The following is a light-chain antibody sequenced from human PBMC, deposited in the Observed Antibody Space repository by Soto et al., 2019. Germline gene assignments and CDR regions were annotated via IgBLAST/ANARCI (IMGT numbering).Light chain of an antibody. V-gene: IGKV4-1*01. CDR2: WSS. Sequence: VVAQFPDSLTVSLGERAAIDCKSSHSLLYNSSHYLAWYQQKPGQPPKLLIYWSSTRESVVPARFSGSGSGINFTLSISGLQAEDAAVYYCQQYYTTPYTFGQGTKLAI. CDR1: HSLLYNSSHY. CDR3: QQYYTTPYT. J-gene: IGKJ2*01.